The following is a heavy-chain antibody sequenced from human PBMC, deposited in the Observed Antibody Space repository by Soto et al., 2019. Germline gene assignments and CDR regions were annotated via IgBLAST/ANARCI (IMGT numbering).Heavy chain of an antibody. CDR1: GGSISSYY. V-gene: IGHV4-59*01. Sequence: PSETLSLTCTVSGGSISSYYWSWIRQPPGKGLEWIGYIYYSGSTNYNPSLKSRVTISVDTSKNQFSLKLSSVTAADTAVYYCARVPYVRRYYYMDVWGKGTTVTVSS. CDR3: ARVPYVRRYYYMDV. D-gene: IGHD3-16*01. CDR2: IYYSGST. J-gene: IGHJ6*03.